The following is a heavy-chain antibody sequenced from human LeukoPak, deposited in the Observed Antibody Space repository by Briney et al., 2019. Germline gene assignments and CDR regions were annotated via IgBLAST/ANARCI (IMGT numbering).Heavy chain of an antibody. CDR3: ARETRPAYGDYYYGMDV. J-gene: IGHJ6*02. V-gene: IGHV4-31*03. D-gene: IGHD4-17*01. Sequence: RTSETLSLTCTVSGGSISSVGYYWSWIRQHPGKGLEWIGYIYYSGSTYYNPSLKSRVTISVDTSKNQFSLKLSSVTAADMAVYYCARETRPAYGDYYYGMDVWGQGTTVTVSS. CDR1: GGSISSVGYY. CDR2: IYYSGST.